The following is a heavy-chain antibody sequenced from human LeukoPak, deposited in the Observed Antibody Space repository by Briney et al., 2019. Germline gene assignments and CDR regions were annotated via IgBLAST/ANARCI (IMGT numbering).Heavy chain of an antibody. CDR3: ASQVPIAAAGTNSFDY. V-gene: IGHV4-39*01. Sequence: SETLSLTCTVSGGSISSSSYYWGWIRQPPGKGLEWIGSIYYSGGTYYNPSLKSRVTISVGTSKNQFSLKLSSVTAADTAVYYCASQVPIAAAGTNSFDYWGQGTLVTVSS. CDR1: GGSISSSSYY. D-gene: IGHD6-13*01. J-gene: IGHJ4*02. CDR2: IYYSGGT.